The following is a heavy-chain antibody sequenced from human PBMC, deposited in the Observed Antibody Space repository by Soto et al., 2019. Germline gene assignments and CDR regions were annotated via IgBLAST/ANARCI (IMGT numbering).Heavy chain of an antibody. Sequence: QVQLQESGPGLVKPSQTLSLTCTVSGGSISSGDYYWSWIRQPPGTGLEWIGYIYYSGSTYYNPSLESRITITVGTSKDQISLKLSSVTAADTAVYYGARADSRGYSYFDSWGQGSLVTVSS. CDR2: IYYSGST. D-gene: IGHD3-22*01. V-gene: IGHV4-30-4*01. CDR3: ARADSRGYSYFDS. J-gene: IGHJ4*02. CDR1: GGSISSGDYY.